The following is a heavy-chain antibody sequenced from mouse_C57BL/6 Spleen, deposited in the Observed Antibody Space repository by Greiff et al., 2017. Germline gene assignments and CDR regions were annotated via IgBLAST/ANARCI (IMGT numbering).Heavy chain of an antibody. D-gene: IGHD1-1*01. Sequence: EVKLQESGPGLVKPSQSLSLTCSVTGYSITSGYYWNWIRQFPGNKLEWMGYISYDGSNNYNPSLKNRISITRDTSKNQFFLKLNSVTTEDTATYYCAGYYGSSGAMDYWGQGTSVAVSS. J-gene: IGHJ4*01. V-gene: IGHV3-6*01. CDR2: ISYDGSN. CDR3: AGYYGSSGAMDY. CDR1: GYSITSGYY.